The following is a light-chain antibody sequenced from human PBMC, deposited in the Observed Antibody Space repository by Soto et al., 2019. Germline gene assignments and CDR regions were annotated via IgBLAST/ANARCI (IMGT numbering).Light chain of an antibody. CDR1: LSISNN. V-gene: IGKV3-15*01. Sequence: VMTQSPATLSVSPGERATLSCRASLSISNNLAWYQQKPGQAPMLLIYSASTRATAIPARFSGSASGTEFTLTISSLQSEDFAVYYCQQYNEWPLTFGGGTKVENK. J-gene: IGKJ4*01. CDR2: SAS. CDR3: QQYNEWPLT.